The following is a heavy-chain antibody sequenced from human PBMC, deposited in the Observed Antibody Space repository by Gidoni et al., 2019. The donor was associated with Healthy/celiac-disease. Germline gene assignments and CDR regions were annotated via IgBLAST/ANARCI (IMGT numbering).Heavy chain of an antibody. V-gene: IGHV3-23*01. CDR3: AMITYYYDSSGYYEDNTFDY. Sequence: EVQLLESGGGLVQPGGSLRLSCAASGFTFSSYAMSWVRQAPGKGLEWVSAISGSGGSTYYADSVKGRFTISRDNSKNTLYLQMNSLRAEDTAVYYCAMITYYYDSSGYYEDNTFDYWGQGTLVTVSS. CDR2: ISGSGGST. CDR1: GFTFSSYA. D-gene: IGHD3-22*01. J-gene: IGHJ4*02.